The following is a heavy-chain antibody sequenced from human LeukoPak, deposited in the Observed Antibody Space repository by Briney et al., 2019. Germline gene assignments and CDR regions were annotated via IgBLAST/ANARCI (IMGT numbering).Heavy chain of an antibody. CDR2: IDPDGSRT. CDR3: ARDVTTGAFDI. D-gene: IGHD1-1*01. CDR1: GFTFSSYW. V-gene: IGHV3-74*01. J-gene: IGHJ3*02. Sequence: GGSLRLSCAASGFTFSSYWMHWVRQAPGKGLVWVSRIDPDGSRTNSADTVKGRFTISRDNAKNTLYLQMNSLRAEDTAVYYCARDVTTGAFDIWGQGTMVTVSS.